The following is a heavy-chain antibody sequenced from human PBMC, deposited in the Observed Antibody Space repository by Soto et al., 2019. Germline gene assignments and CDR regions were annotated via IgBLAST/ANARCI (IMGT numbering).Heavy chain of an antibody. CDR1: SGSISSSNW. D-gene: IGHD5-12*01. Sequence: SETLSLTCAVSSGSISSSNWWSWVRQPPGKGLEWIGEIYHSGSTNYNPSLKSRVTISVDKSKNQFSLKLSSVTAADTAVYYCARVRKWLRLYYFDYWGQGTLVTVSS. CDR2: IYHSGST. J-gene: IGHJ4*02. CDR3: ARVRKWLRLYYFDY. V-gene: IGHV4-4*02.